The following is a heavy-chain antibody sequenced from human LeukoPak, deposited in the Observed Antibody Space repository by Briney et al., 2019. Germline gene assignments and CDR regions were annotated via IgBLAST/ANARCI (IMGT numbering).Heavy chain of an antibody. V-gene: IGHV1-58*01. CDR1: GFTFTSSA. D-gene: IGHD2-2*01. CDR2: IVVGSGNT. Sequence: ASVKVSCKASGFTFTSSAVQWVRQARGQRLEWIGWIVVGSGNTNYAQKFQERVTITRDMSTSTAYMELSSLRSEDTAVYYRAAVPDCSSTSCSTTYWGQGTLVTVSS. CDR3: AAVPDCSSTSCSTTY. J-gene: IGHJ4*02.